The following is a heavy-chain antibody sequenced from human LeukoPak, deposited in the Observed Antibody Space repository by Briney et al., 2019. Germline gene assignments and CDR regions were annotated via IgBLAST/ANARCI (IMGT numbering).Heavy chain of an antibody. Sequence: GGSLRLSCAASGFTFSDAWMSWVRQAPGKGLEWVAHIKHDGAEKYYVDSVKGRFTISRDNAKNSLYLQMTTLRAEDTAVYYCVGDPGDYWGQGTLVSVSS. V-gene: IGHV3-7*01. J-gene: IGHJ4*02. CDR2: IKHDGAEK. CDR3: VGDPGDY. CDR1: GFTFSDAW.